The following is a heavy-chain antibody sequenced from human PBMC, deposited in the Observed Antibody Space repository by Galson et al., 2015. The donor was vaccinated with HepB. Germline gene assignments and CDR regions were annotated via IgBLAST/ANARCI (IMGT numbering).Heavy chain of an antibody. V-gene: IGHV5-51*01. CDR1: GYSFTSYW. D-gene: IGHD3-22*01. J-gene: IGHJ4*02. CDR3: ARHHKDREITMIVVAPFDY. CDR2: IYPGDSDT. Sequence: QSGAEVKKPGESLKISCKGSGYSFTSYWIGWVRQMPGKGLEWMGIIYPGDSDTRYSPSFQGQVTISADKSISTAYLQWSSLKASDTAMYYCARHHKDREITMIVVAPFDYWGQGTPVTVSS.